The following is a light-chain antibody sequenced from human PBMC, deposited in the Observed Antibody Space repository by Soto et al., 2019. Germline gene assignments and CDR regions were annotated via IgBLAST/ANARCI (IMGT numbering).Light chain of an antibody. Sequence: HSVLTQPPSVSGTPGQRVTISCSGSSSNVGGNTVNWYQQLPGTAPKLLIYSSNQRPSGVPDRFSGSKSGTSASLAISGLQSEDEADYYCSTWDDSLNGPVFGGGTKLTVL. CDR2: SSN. J-gene: IGLJ3*02. CDR3: STWDDSLNGPV. V-gene: IGLV1-44*01. CDR1: SSNVGGNT.